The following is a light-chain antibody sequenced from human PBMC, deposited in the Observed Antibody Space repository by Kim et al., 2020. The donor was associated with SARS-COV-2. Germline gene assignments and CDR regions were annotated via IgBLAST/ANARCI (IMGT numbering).Light chain of an antibody. CDR2: GAS. CDR3: QQYNNWPPMYT. Sequence: SPGERATLSCRASQSVSSNLAWYQQKPGQAPWLLIYGASTRATGIPARFSGSGSGTEFTLTISSLQSEDFAVYYCQQYNNWPPMYTFGQGTKLEI. J-gene: IGKJ2*01. V-gene: IGKV3-15*01. CDR1: QSVSSN.